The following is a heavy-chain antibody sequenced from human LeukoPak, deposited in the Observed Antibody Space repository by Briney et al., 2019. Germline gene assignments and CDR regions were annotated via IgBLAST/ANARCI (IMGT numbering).Heavy chain of an antibody. CDR3: ARVRSSGYSSGWYYFDY. V-gene: IGHV1-8*01. CDR1: GYTFTSYD. D-gene: IGHD6-19*01. CDR2: MNPNSGNT. Sequence: ASVKLSCKASGYTFTSYDINWVRQATGQGLEWMGWMNPNSGNTGYAQKFQGRVTMTRNTSISTAYMELSSLRSEDTAVYYCARVRSSGYSSGWYYFDYWGQGTLVTVSS. J-gene: IGHJ4*02.